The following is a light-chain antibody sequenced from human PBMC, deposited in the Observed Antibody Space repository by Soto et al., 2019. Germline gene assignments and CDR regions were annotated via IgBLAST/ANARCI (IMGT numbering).Light chain of an antibody. J-gene: IGLJ1*01. CDR3: AAWDDGLSGYV. CDR2: RNN. Sequence: QSVLTQPPSASGTPGQSVTISCSGSSSNIGSNYVYWYQQLPGTAPKLRIYRNNQRPSGVPDRVSGSKSGTSASLAISGLRSEDEADYYCAAWDDGLSGYVFGTGTQLTVL. V-gene: IGLV1-47*01. CDR1: SSNIGSNY.